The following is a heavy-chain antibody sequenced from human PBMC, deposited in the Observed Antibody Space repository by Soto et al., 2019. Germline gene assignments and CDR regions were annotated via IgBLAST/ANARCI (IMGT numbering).Heavy chain of an antibody. D-gene: IGHD3-10*01. Sequence: QVQLQESGPGRVKPSEALSLTCTVSGGSVNGDSYYWTWIRQPPGKRLEWIGSLYYSGSTNYNPSLKSRVTISVDTSKIPFSLKLSSVPAADTAVYFCARDSREFSSSGGLDVWGQGTTVTVSS. J-gene: IGHJ6*02. CDR1: GGSVNGDSYY. CDR3: ARDSREFSSSGGLDV. V-gene: IGHV4-61*03. CDR2: LYYSGST.